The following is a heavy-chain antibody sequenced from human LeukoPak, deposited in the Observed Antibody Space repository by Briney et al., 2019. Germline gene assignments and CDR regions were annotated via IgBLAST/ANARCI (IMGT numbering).Heavy chain of an antibody. J-gene: IGHJ3*01. V-gene: IGHV4-61*09. D-gene: IGHD6-13*01. CDR1: GASISSTSYC. CDR3: ASTSGTGAFDV. CDR2: IHTSGST. Sequence: SETLSLTCTVSGASISSTSYCWGWIRQPAGKGLEWIGHIHTSGSTNYNPSLKSRVTISVDTSKNQFSPKLSSVTAADTAVYYCASTSGTGAFDVWGQGTMVTVSS.